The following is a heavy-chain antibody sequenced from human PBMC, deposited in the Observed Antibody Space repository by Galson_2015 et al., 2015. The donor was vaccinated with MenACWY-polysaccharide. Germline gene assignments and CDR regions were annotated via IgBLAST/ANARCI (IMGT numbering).Heavy chain of an antibody. CDR3: ATGGHYFGN. J-gene: IGHJ4*02. CDR2: IRSKSDGGTT. D-gene: IGHD3-10*01. Sequence: SLRLSCAASGFSFNNAWMSWLRQASGKGPEWVGRIRSKSDGGTTDNAAPVKGRFSISRDDSKNTLYLQVSSLKVEDTAVYYCATGGHYFGNWGQGTLVTVSS. CDR1: GFSFNNAW. V-gene: IGHV3-15*01.